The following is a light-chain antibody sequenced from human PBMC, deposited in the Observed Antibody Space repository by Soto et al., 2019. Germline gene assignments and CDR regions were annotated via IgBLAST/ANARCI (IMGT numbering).Light chain of an antibody. J-gene: IGLJ2*01. Sequence: QSVLPQPRSVSGSPGQSVTISFTGTSSDVGGYNYVSWYQQHPVKAPQLMIYAVSQRPSGVPDRFSGSKSGNTASLTISVLQAEDEADYYCCSYAGSYVVFVGGTKVTVL. CDR1: SSDVGGYNY. V-gene: IGLV2-11*01. CDR3: CSYAGSYVV. CDR2: AVS.